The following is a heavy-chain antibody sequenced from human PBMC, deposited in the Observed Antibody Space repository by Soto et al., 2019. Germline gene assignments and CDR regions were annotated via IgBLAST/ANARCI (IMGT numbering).Heavy chain of an antibody. D-gene: IGHD6-13*01. J-gene: IGHJ4*02. V-gene: IGHV3-23*01. CDR1: GFTFTGYA. Sequence: GGSLRLSCAASGFTFTGYAMSWVRQAPGKGLEWVSGISGSGSSTDYADSVKGRFIISRDSSNNTVYLQMNSLTAEDTAMYYCAKSIIAAGTYHFDNWGQGALVTVSS. CDR2: ISGSGSST. CDR3: AKSIIAAGTYHFDN.